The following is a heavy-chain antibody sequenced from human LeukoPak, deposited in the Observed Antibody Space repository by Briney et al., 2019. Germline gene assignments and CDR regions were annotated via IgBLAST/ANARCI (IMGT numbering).Heavy chain of an antibody. V-gene: IGHV3-23*01. Sequence: PGGSLRLSCAASGFTFSSYAMSWVRQAPGKGLEWVSAISGSGGSTYYADSVKGRFTISRDNSKNTLYLQMNSLRAEDTAVYYCAKAPRGYCSGGSCYADYCGQGTLVTVSP. CDR2: ISGSGGST. CDR1: GFTFSSYA. J-gene: IGHJ4*02. CDR3: AKAPRGYCSGGSCYADY. D-gene: IGHD2-15*01.